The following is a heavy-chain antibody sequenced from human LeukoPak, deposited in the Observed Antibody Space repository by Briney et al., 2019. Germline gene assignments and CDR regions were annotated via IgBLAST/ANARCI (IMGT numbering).Heavy chain of an antibody. D-gene: IGHD3-16*01. CDR1: GGTFSSYA. J-gene: IGHJ6*04. CDR2: IIPIFGTA. CDR3: ARGNTIRGGDYGMDV. Sequence: SVKVSCKASGGTFSSYAISWVRQAPGQGLEWMGGIIPIFGTANYAQKFQGRVTITADKSTSTAYMELSSLRSEDTAVYYCARGNTIRGGDYGMDVWGKGTTVTVSS. V-gene: IGHV1-69*06.